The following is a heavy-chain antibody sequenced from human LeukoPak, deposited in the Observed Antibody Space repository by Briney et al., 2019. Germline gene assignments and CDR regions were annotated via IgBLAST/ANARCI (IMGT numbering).Heavy chain of an antibody. CDR3: AGVRITMVRGVNPPDY. V-gene: IGHV4-34*01. Sequence: SETLSLTCAVYGGSFSGYYWSWIRQPPGKGLEWVGEINHSGSTNYNPSLKSRVTISVDTSKNQFSLKLSSVTAADTAVYYCAGVRITMVRGVNPPDYRGQGALVTVSS. CDR1: GGSFSGYY. D-gene: IGHD3-10*01. CDR2: INHSGST. J-gene: IGHJ4*02.